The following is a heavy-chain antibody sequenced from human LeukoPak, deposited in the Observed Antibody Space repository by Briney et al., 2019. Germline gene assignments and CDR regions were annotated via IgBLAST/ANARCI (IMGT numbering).Heavy chain of an antibody. Sequence: ASVKVSCKASGYTFTSYGISWVRQAPGQGLEWMGRIIPILGIANYAQKFQGRVTITADKSTSTAYMELSSLRSEDTAVYYCARDAIKMAAGPFDPWGQGTLVTVSS. J-gene: IGHJ5*02. CDR1: GYTFTSYG. V-gene: IGHV1-69*04. D-gene: IGHD5-24*01. CDR3: ARDAIKMAAGPFDP. CDR2: IIPILGIA.